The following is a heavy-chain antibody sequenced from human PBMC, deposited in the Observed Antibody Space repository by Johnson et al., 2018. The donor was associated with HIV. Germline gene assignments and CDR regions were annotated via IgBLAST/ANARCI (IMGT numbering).Heavy chain of an antibody. Sequence: QVLLVESGGGVVQPGRSLRLSCAVSGFTFSSFGMHWVRQAPGKGLEWMAAISSAGTDKYYADSVKGRFTISRDNSKNTLYLQMNSLRVEDTAVYYCARQYRNSGSRTGAFDIWGQGTMVTVSS. CDR1: GFTFSSFG. J-gene: IGHJ3*02. D-gene: IGHD1-26*01. CDR2: ISSAGTDK. CDR3: ARQYRNSGSRTGAFDI. V-gene: IGHV3-30*03.